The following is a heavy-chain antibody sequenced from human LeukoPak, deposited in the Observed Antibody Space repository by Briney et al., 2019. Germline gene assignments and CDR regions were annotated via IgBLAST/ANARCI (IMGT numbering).Heavy chain of an antibody. Sequence: ASVTVSCKASVYSFTGYYVRRVRQAPGQGLEWMGRINPNSGDTNYAQKFQGRVTMTRDTSISTAYMELSRLRSDDTAVYYCARDYCGGDCFPDYWGQGTLVTVSS. CDR2: INPNSGDT. V-gene: IGHV1-2*06. CDR3: ARDYCGGDCFPDY. D-gene: IGHD2-21*02. CDR1: VYSFTGYY. J-gene: IGHJ4*02.